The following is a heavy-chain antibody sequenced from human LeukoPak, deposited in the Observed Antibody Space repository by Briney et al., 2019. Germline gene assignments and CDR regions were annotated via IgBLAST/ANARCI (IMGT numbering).Heavy chain of an antibody. D-gene: IGHD4-11*01. CDR2: ISSSGSTI. Sequence: PGGSLRLSCAASGFTVSSNYMSWICQAPGKGLEWVSYISSSGSTIYYADSVKGRFTISRDNAKNSLYLQMNSLRAEDTAVYYCARVPDYSNYEAFDYWGQGTLVTVSS. V-gene: IGHV3-11*01. J-gene: IGHJ4*02. CDR3: ARVPDYSNYEAFDY. CDR1: GFTVSSNY.